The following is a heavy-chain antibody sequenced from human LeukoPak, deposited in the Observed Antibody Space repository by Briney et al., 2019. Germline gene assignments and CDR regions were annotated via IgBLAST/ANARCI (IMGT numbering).Heavy chain of an antibody. CDR3: ARDQREGWLLLPPDAFDI. V-gene: IGHV3-7*01. CDR1: GFTFSSYW. CDR2: IKQDGSEK. D-gene: IGHD3-22*01. Sequence: GGSLRLSCAASGFTFSSYWMSWVRQAPGKGLEWVANIKQDGSEKYYVDSVKGRFTISRDNAKNSLYLQMNSLRAEDTAVYYCARDQREGWLLLPPDAFDIWGQGTMVTVSS. J-gene: IGHJ3*02.